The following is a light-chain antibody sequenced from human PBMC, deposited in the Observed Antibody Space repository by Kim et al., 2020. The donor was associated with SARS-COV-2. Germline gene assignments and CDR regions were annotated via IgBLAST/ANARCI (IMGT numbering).Light chain of an antibody. CDR3: ATWDDSLNAWV. J-gene: IGLJ3*02. CDR2: AND. V-gene: IGLV1-44*01. Sequence: QSVLTQPPSASWTPGQRVTISCSGGNSNIGANTVNWYQQFPGTAPKLLIYANDRRPSGVPDRFSVSQSGTSASLAISGLQSEDEADYYCATWDDSLNAWVFGGGTQLNVL. CDR1: NSNIGANT.